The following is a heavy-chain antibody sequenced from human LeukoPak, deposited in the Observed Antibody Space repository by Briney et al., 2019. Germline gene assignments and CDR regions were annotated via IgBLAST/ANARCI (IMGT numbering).Heavy chain of an antibody. Sequence: ASAKVSCKASGYTFTGYYMHWVRQAPGQGLEWMGWINPNSGGTNYAQKFQGRVTMTRYTSISTAYMELSRLRSDDTAVYYCASVRGYCSGGSCYPDAFDIWGQGTMVTVSS. CDR2: INPNSGGT. CDR3: ASVRGYCSGGSCYPDAFDI. J-gene: IGHJ3*02. V-gene: IGHV1-2*02. CDR1: GYTFTGYY. D-gene: IGHD2-15*01.